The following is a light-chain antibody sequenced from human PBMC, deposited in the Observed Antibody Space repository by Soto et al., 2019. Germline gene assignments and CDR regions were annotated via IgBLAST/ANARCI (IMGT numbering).Light chain of an antibody. CDR3: QQANSFPWT. V-gene: IGKV1-12*01. J-gene: IGKJ1*01. CDR2: AAS. Sequence: DIQMTQSPSSVSAPVGDRVTITCRARQGVGSWLAWYQQKPGKAPKLLIFAASSLQSGVPSRFIGSGSGADFTLTISSLQPEDVASYYCQQANSFPWTFGQGTEVEIK. CDR1: QGVGSW.